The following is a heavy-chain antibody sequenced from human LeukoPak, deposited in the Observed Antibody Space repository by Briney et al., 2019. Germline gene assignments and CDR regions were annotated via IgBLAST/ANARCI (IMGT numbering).Heavy chain of an antibody. V-gene: IGHV3-74*01. CDR1: GFTFSSYW. Sequence: GGSLRLSCAASGFTFSSYWMHWVRQAPGKGLVWVSRINSDGSSTSYADSVKGRFTISRDNAKNTLYLQMNSLRAEDTAVYYCAREYSSSWGRYYFGYWGQGTLVTVSS. CDR2: INSDGSST. CDR3: AREYSSSWGRYYFGY. J-gene: IGHJ4*02. D-gene: IGHD6-13*01.